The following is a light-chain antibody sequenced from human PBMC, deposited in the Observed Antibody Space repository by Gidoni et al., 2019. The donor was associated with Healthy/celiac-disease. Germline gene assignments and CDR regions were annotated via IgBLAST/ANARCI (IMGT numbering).Light chain of an antibody. J-gene: IGLJ2*01. CDR1: KLGEKY. CDR3: QAWDSSTEVV. Sequence: SYELTQPPSVSVSPGQTASITCSGDKLGEKYACWYQQKPGQSPVLVIYHDSKRPSGIPARFSGSNSGNTATLTISGTQAMDEADYCCQAWDSSTEVVFGGGTKLTVL. CDR2: HDS. V-gene: IGLV3-1*01.